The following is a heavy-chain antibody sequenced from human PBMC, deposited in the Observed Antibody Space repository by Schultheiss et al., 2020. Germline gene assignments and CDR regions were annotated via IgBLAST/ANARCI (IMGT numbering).Heavy chain of an antibody. V-gene: IGHV3-48*01. CDR1: GFTFNNYT. D-gene: IGHD1-1*01. J-gene: IGHJ6*02. CDR2: IDYSGATV. CDR3: ARDRTTTVYYYGMGV. Sequence: GESLKISCAASGFTFNNYTMNWVRQAPGKGLEWVSYIDYSGATVYYADSVKGRFTISRDNAKNSLYLQMNSLRAGDTAVYYCARDRTTTVYYYGMGVWGQGTTVTGSS.